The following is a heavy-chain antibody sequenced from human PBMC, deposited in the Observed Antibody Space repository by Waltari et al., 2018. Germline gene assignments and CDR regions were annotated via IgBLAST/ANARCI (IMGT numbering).Heavy chain of an antibody. Sequence: QVQLQESGPGLVKPSETLSLTCTVSGDSTSSGFYWGWIRQPPGKGLEWIGRLYHSGNTYYNPSLKSRVTISVDTSKNQFSLRLNSVTAADTAVYYCARDRGSGTSEFDYWGQGALVTVPS. CDR1: GDSTSSGFY. CDR2: LYHSGNT. D-gene: IGHD1-26*01. CDR3: ARDRGSGTSEFDY. J-gene: IGHJ4*02. V-gene: IGHV4-38-2*02.